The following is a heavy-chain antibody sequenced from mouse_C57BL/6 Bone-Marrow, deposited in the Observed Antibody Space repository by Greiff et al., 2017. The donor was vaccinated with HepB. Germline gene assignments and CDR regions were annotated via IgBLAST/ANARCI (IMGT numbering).Heavy chain of an antibody. CDR2: LYPGDGDT. CDR1: GYAFSSSW. D-gene: IGHD1-3*01. Sequence: VMLVESGPELVPPGASVKISCKASGYAFSSSWMNWVKPRPGTGLEWIGRLYPGDGDTNYNGKFKGQATRTSDKSSSTAYMQLSSLTSEDSAVYFCARESKGFAYWGQGTLVTVSA. CDR3: ARESKGFAY. J-gene: IGHJ3*01. V-gene: IGHV1-82*01.